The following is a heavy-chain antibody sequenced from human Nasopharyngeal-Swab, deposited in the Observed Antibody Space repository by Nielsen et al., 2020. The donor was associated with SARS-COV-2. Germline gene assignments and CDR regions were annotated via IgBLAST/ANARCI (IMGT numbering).Heavy chain of an antibody. CDR2: IIPIFGTA. CDR3: ARGLAGSIAGAYYYDSSGYYYFYYYDY. Sequence: WVRQAPGQGLEWMGGIIPIFGTANYAQKFQGRVTITADESTNTAYMELSSLRSEDTAVYYCARGLAGSIAGAYYYDSSGYYYFYYYDYWGQGTLVTVSS. D-gene: IGHD3-22*01. V-gene: IGHV1-69*01. J-gene: IGHJ4*02.